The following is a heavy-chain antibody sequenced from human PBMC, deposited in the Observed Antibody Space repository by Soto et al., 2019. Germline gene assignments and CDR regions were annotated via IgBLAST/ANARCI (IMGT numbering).Heavy chain of an antibody. J-gene: IGHJ6*02. CDR1: IGPSSRHH. V-gene: IGHV4-59*08. Sequence: QVQLQPAGPGLVKPSDTLSLTCTVSIGPSSRHHWGWIGQPPGRGLEWIGYVYSTGGTSYNPSLKSRVTISADTSTNHISRPLTSVTAADTAVYYCVRQGIGNLHGLVDVWGQGTTVRVSS. CDR3: VRQGIGNLHGLVDV. D-gene: IGHD1-1*01. CDR2: VYSTGGT.